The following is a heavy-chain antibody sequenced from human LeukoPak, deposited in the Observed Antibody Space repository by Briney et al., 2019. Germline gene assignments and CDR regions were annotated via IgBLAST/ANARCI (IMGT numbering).Heavy chain of an antibody. J-gene: IGHJ4*02. CDR3: ARDDSSGYYPYY. CDR1: GYTFTGYY. D-gene: IGHD3-22*01. Sequence: ASVKVSCKASGYTFTGYYMHWVRQAPGQGLEWMGWINPNSGGTNYAQKFQGRVTMTRDTSISTAYMELRSLRSDDTAVYYCARDDSSGYYPYYWGQGTLVTVSS. V-gene: IGHV1-2*02. CDR2: INPNSGGT.